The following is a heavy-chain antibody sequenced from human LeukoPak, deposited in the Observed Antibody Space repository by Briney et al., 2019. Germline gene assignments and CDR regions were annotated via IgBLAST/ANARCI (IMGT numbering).Heavy chain of an antibody. CDR1: GGSISSYY. D-gene: IGHD2-15*01. J-gene: IGHJ5*02. V-gene: IGHV4-4*07. Sequence: SETLSLTCTVSGGSISSYYWSWIRQPAGKGLEWIGRIYTGGSTNYNPSLKSRVTMSVDTPKNQFSLKLSSVTAADTAVYYCALVHCSGGSCYFPWGQGTLVTVSS. CDR2: IYTGGST. CDR3: ALVHCSGGSCYFP.